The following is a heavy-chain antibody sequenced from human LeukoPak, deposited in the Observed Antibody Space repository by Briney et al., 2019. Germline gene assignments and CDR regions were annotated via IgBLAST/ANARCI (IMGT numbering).Heavy chain of an antibody. D-gene: IGHD3-10*02. Sequence: SVKVSCKASGGTFSSYAISWVRQAPGQGLEWMGRIIPIFGTANYAQKFQGRVTISTDESTSTAYMELSSLRSEDTAVYYCANCSGSYYNVGWFDPWGQGTLVTVSS. V-gene: IGHV1-69*05. CDR3: ANCSGSYYNVGWFDP. CDR2: IIPIFGTA. J-gene: IGHJ5*02. CDR1: GGTFSSYA.